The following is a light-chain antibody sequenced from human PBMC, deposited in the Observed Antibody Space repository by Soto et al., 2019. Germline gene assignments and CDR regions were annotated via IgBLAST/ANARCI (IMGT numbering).Light chain of an antibody. CDR2: AAS. CDR3: QQYHNWHVT. J-gene: IGKJ3*01. V-gene: IGKV3-15*01. Sequence: EIVMTQSPAILSVSPGESATLSCRASQSISGNLAWYQQKPGQAPRLIIYAASVRATGIPARFSGSGSGTAVFITVSSLQSDTFAVYSGQQYHNWHVTFGPGTKVDS. CDR1: QSISGN.